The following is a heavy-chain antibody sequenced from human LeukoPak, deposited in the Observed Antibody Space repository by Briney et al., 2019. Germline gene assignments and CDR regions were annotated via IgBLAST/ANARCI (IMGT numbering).Heavy chain of an antibody. J-gene: IGHJ4*02. CDR1: GFTFSSYA. CDR2: ISYDGSNK. D-gene: IGHD6-19*01. Sequence: QPGRSLRLSCAASGFTFSSYAMHWVRQAPGKGLEWVAVISYDGSNKYYADSVKGRFTISRDNSKNTLYLQMNSLRAEDTAVYYCARDGPDSSGDYWGQGTLVTVSS. V-gene: IGHV3-30-3*01. CDR3: ARDGPDSSGDY.